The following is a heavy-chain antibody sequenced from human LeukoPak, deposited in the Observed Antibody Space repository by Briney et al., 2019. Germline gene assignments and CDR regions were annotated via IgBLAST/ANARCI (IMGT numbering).Heavy chain of an antibody. V-gene: IGHV1-18*01. J-gene: IGHJ5*02. Sequence: ASVKVSCKASGYTFTRYGISWVRQAPGQGLEWMGWISAYNGNTNYAQKLQGRVTMTTDTSTSTAYMELRSLRSDDTAVYYCARDALLCVEAANYNWFDPWGQGTLVTVSS. CDR1: GYTFTRYG. D-gene: IGHD2-15*01. CDR3: ARDALLCVEAANYNWFDP. CDR2: ISAYNGNT.